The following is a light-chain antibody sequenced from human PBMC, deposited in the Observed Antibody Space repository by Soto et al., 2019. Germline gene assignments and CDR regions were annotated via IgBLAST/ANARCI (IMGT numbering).Light chain of an antibody. Sequence: QSALTQPASVSGSPGQSITISCTGTSSDVGGYNYVSWYQQHPGKATKLMIYDVSNRPSGVSNRFSGSKSGNTASLTISGLQAEDEADYYCSAYTSSRPLVVFGGGTKLTVL. CDR1: SSDVGGYNY. CDR3: SAYTSSRPLVV. J-gene: IGLJ2*01. V-gene: IGLV2-14*01. CDR2: DVS.